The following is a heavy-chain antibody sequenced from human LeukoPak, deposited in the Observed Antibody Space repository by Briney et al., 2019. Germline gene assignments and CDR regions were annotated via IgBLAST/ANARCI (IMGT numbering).Heavy chain of an antibody. CDR2: IYYSGST. J-gene: IGHJ4*02. CDR3: ARALAGAFFDY. V-gene: IGHV4-30-4*01. Sequence: SETLSLTCTVSGGSISSGDYYWSWIRQPPGKGLEWIGYIYYSGSTYYNPSLKSRVTISVDTSKNQFSLKLSSVTAADTAMFYCARALAGAFFDYWGQGTLVTVSS. D-gene: IGHD4/OR15-4a*01. CDR1: GGSISSGDYY.